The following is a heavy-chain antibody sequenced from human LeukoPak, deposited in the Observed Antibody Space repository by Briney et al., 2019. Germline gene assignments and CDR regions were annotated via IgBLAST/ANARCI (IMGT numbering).Heavy chain of an antibody. Sequence: GASVKVSCKASGYTFSGYYIHWVRQAPGQGLEWMGYINPNGGGTNYAQKFQGRVTMTRDTSISTAYMELGSLTSDDTAVYYCARVMAGVTTADYWGQGTLVTVSS. D-gene: IGHD4-17*01. J-gene: IGHJ4*02. CDR3: ARVMAGVTTADY. CDR2: INPNGGGT. V-gene: IGHV1-2*02. CDR1: GYTFSGYY.